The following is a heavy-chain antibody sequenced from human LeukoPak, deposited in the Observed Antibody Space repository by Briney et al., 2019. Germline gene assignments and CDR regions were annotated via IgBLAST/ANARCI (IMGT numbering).Heavy chain of an antibody. J-gene: IGHJ5*01. CDR2: MYTGGTT. CDR1: GFTVSGTH. V-gene: IGHV3-53*01. Sequence: GGSLRLSCAASGFTVSGTHMSWVRRAPWKGLEWVSAMYTGGTTYYADSVTGRFTVSRDTSRNTLFLHMDSLRAEDTAVYYCAKDEVTSGGGLASWGQGTLVIVSS. CDR3: AKDEVTSGGGLAS. D-gene: IGHD2-21*02.